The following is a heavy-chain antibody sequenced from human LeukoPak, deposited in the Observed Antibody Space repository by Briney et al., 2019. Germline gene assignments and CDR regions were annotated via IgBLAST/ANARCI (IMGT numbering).Heavy chain of an antibody. D-gene: IGHD1-26*01. CDR3: AKDPYSGSYFDY. V-gene: IGHV3-23*01. CDR1: GFTFSSYA. Sequence: GGSLRLSCAASGFTFSSYAMSWVRQAPGKGLEWVAAISGSGGSTYYADSVKGRFTISRDNSKNTLYLQMNSLRAEDTAVYYCAKDPYSGSYFDYWGQGTLVTVSS. CDR2: ISGSGGST. J-gene: IGHJ4*02.